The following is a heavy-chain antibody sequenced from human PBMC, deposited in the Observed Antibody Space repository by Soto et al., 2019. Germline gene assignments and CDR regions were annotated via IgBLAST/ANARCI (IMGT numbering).Heavy chain of an antibody. CDR3: VRGGYSYGSPSY. Sequence: GESLKISCAASGFSFSSYAMHWVRQAPGKGLEWVAVISYDGSNKYYADSVKGRFTISRDNSKNTLYLQMNSLRAEDTAVYYCVRGGYSYGSPSYWGRGSLVTVSS. CDR1: GFSFSSYA. V-gene: IGHV3-30-3*01. CDR2: ISYDGSNK. J-gene: IGHJ4*02. D-gene: IGHD5-18*01.